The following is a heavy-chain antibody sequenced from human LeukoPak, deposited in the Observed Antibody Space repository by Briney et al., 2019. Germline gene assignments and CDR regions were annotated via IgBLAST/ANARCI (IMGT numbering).Heavy chain of an antibody. V-gene: IGHV3-21*01. Sequence: PGRSLRLSCAASGFTFSSYSMNWVRQAPGKGLEWVSSISSSSSYIYYADSVKGRFTISRDNAKNSLYLQMNSLRAEDTAVYYCARDGVAGRFKHGTKHAFDIWGQGTMVTVSS. CDR2: ISSSSSYI. D-gene: IGHD6-19*01. CDR3: ARDGVAGRFKHGTKHAFDI. CDR1: GFTFSSYS. J-gene: IGHJ3*02.